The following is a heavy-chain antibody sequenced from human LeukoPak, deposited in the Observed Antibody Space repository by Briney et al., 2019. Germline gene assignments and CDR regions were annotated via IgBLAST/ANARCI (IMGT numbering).Heavy chain of an antibody. CDR1: GFTFSNYA. D-gene: IGHD2-8*01. J-gene: IGHJ4*02. V-gene: IGHV3-23*01. CDR2: ISDSGVGGVNT. CDR3: AKRPSNGPFDS. Sequence: PGGSLRLSRVAPGFTFSNYAMTSVRPAPGGGLDWVSSISDSGVGGVNTYFADSVKGRFTVSRDNSKNTLYLQMNSLIAEYAAVYYCAKRPSNGPFDSWGQGTLVTVSS.